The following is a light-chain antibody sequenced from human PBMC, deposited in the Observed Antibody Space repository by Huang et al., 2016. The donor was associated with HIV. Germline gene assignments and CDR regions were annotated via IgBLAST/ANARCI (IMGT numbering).Light chain of an antibody. CDR2: GAS. CDR1: QSVSNNY. J-gene: IGKJ1*01. Sequence: EIVLTQSPGTLSLSPGERATLSCRASQSVSNNYVAWYQQEAGQAPRRLIYGASNRATDIPGRFSGSGSGTDFTLTISRLEPEDFVVYYCQQYGNSPRTFGQGTKVEMK. V-gene: IGKV3-20*01. CDR3: QQYGNSPRT.